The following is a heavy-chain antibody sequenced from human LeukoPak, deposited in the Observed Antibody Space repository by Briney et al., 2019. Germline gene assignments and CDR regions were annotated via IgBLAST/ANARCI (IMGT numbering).Heavy chain of an antibody. CDR2: INPNSGGT. V-gene: IGHV1-2*02. CDR1: GYTFTGYY. D-gene: IGHD3-10*01. CDR3: ARGYGSGSYPPYFDY. J-gene: IGHJ4*02. Sequence: ASVKVSCKASGYTFTGYYMHWVRQAPGQGLEWMGWINPNSGGTNYAQKFQGRVTMTRDTSISTAYMELSRLRSDDTAVYYCARGYGSGSYPPYFDYWGQGTLVTVSS.